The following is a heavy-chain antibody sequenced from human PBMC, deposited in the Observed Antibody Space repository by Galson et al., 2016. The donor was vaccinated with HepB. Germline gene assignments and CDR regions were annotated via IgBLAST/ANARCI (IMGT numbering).Heavy chain of an antibody. CDR1: GFTFSNFG. Sequence: SVKVSCKASGFTFSNFGFTWVRQAPGQGLEWMGWISAYNGDINYAQRVQGRLTMTTDTSTNTAYMELRSLTSDDTAVYYCVRGSSRARTDFWGQGTLVTVSS. CDR2: ISAYNGDI. J-gene: IGHJ4*02. V-gene: IGHV1-18*04. CDR3: VRGSSRARTDF. D-gene: IGHD3-3*01.